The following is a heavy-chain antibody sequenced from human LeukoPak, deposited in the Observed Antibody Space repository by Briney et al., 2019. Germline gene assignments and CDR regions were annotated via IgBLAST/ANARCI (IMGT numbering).Heavy chain of an antibody. CDR2: INPNSGGT. Sequence: ASVKVSCKASGYTFTSYDINWVRQATGQGLEWMGWINPNSGGTNYAQKFQGRVTMTRDTSISTAYMELSRLRSDDTAVYYCARDQTLDSARPPYFDYWGQGTLVTVSS. D-gene: IGHD6-6*01. J-gene: IGHJ4*02. V-gene: IGHV1-2*02. CDR1: GYTFTSYD. CDR3: ARDQTLDSARPPYFDY.